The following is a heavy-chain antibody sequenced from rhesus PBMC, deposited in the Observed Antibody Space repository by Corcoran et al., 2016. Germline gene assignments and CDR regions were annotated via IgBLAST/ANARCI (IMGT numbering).Heavy chain of an antibody. D-gene: IGHD4-23*01. Sequence: QVQLQESGPGLVKPSETLSLTCAVYGGSISGYYYWSWIRQPPGKGLEWIGYIYGNSASTNYNPSLKNRVTISKDTSKNQFSLKLSSVTAADTAVYYCASRGTVITEFDYWGQGVLVTVSS. CDR2: IYGNSAST. CDR1: GGSISGYYY. V-gene: IGHV4-143*01. CDR3: ASRGTVITEFDY. J-gene: IGHJ4*01.